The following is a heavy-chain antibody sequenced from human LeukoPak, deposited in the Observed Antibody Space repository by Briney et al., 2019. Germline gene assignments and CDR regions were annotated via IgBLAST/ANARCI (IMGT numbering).Heavy chain of an antibody. V-gene: IGHV4-34*01. J-gene: IGHJ4*02. Sequence: SETLSLTCAVYGGSFSGYYWSWIRQPPGKGLEWIGEINHSGSTNYNPSLKSRVTISVDTSENQFSLKLSSRAAADTAVYYCASLTWGPFHYWGQGALVTVSS. D-gene: IGHD7-27*01. CDR1: GGSFSGYY. CDR2: INHSGST. CDR3: ASLTWGPFHY.